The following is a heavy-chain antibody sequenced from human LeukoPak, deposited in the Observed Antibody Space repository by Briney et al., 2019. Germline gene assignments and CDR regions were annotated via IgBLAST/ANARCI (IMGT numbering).Heavy chain of an antibody. J-gene: IGHJ5*02. CDR2: ISSSGSTI. V-gene: IGHV3-11*04. D-gene: IGHD3-22*01. CDR3: AKPYYYDTSGYYRLNNWFDP. CDR1: GFTFSDYY. Sequence: GGSLRLSCAASGFTFSDYYMSWIRQAPGKGLEWVSYISSSGSTIYYADSVKGRFTISRDNAKNSLYLQMNSLRAEDTAVYYCAKPYYYDTSGYYRLNNWFDPWGQGTLVTVSS.